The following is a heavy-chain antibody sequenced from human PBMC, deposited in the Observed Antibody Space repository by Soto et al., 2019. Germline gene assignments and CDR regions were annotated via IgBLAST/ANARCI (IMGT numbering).Heavy chain of an antibody. V-gene: IGHV3-30*18. CDR1: GFTFSHYG. CDR2: LPSDENNI. D-gene: IGHD6-13*01. J-gene: IGHJ4*02. Sequence: GGSLRLSCAASGFTFSHYGLHWGRQAPGKGLEWVAILPSDENNIYYADSVKGRFTISRDNSRDTLFLQMNSLRAEDTAIYYCAKSSVWYPYFDSWGQGTLVTVSS. CDR3: AKSSVWYPYFDS.